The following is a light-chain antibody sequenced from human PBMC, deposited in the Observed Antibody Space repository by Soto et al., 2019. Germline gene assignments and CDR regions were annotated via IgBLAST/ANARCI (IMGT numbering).Light chain of an antibody. CDR3: QHYYSYPYT. Sequence: DIQMTQSPSTLSASVGDRVTITCRASQIIGSSLAWYQQKPGKAPKLLIYDASTLRSGVPSRFSGSESGTEFTLTISSLQHDDSATYSCQHYYSYPYTFGQGTKLEIK. CDR2: DAS. CDR1: QIIGSS. J-gene: IGKJ2*01. V-gene: IGKV1-5*01.